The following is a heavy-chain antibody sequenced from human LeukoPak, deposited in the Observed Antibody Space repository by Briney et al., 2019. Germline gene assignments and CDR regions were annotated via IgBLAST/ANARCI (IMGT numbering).Heavy chain of an antibody. CDR1: GGSFSGYY. V-gene: IGHV4-34*01. CDR2: INHSGST. Sequence: ASETLSLTCAVYGGSFSGYYRSWIRQPPGKGLEWIGEINHSGSTNYNPSLKSRVTISVDTSKNQFSLKLSSVTAADTAVYYCAGDSGYGSYNWFDPWGQGTLVTVSS. J-gene: IGHJ5*02. CDR3: AGDSGYGSYNWFDP. D-gene: IGHD5-12*01.